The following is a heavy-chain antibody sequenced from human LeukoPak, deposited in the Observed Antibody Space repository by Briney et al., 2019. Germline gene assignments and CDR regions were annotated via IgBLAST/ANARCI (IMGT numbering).Heavy chain of an antibody. CDR1: GGSVSSGSYY. J-gene: IGHJ4*02. CDR2: ISHSESS. Sequence: SETLSLTCTVSGGSVSSGSYYWSWIRQPPGKGLEWIGYISHSESSNYNPSLKNRVTLSVDTSKNQFSLKLRFVTAADTAVYYCARGHSTSWYYLDSWGQGTLVTVSS. CDR3: ARGHSTSWYYLDS. D-gene: IGHD6-13*01. V-gene: IGHV4-61*01.